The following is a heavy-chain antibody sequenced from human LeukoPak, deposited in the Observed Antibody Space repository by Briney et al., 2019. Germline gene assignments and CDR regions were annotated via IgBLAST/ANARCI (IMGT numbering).Heavy chain of an antibody. V-gene: IGHV4-38-2*02. J-gene: IGHJ6*03. CDR3: ARHQAAPLNYYYYYYMDV. Sequence: SETLSLTCTVSGYSISSGYYWSWIRQPPGKGLEWIGYIYYSGSTYYNPSLKSRVTISVDTSKNQFSLKLSSVTAADTAVYYCARHQAAPLNYYYYYYMDVWGKGTTVTVSS. D-gene: IGHD2-15*01. CDR1: GYSISSGYY. CDR2: IYYSGST.